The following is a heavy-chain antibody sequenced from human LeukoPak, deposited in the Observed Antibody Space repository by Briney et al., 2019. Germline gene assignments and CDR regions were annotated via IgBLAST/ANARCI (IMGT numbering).Heavy chain of an antibody. CDR2: MNPNSGNT. CDR1: GYTFTSYD. Sequence: ASVKVSCKASGYTFTSYDINWVRQATGQGLEWMGWMNPNSGNTGYTQKFQGRVTMTRNTSISTAYMELSSLRSEDTAVYYCARVHYGSGSYGDAFDIWGQGTMVTVSS. D-gene: IGHD3-10*01. V-gene: IGHV1-8*01. J-gene: IGHJ3*02. CDR3: ARVHYGSGSYGDAFDI.